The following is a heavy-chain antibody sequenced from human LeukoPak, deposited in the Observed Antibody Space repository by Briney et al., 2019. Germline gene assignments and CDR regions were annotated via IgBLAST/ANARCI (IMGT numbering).Heavy chain of an antibody. V-gene: IGHV4-59*01. CDR1: GGSISTYY. Sequence: SETLSLTCIVSGGSISTYYWSWIRQPPGKGLEWIGYIYNSGSTNYNPSLKSRVTISVDTSKNQFSLYLNSVTAADTAVYYCARDRLRNWYFDLWGRGTLVTVSS. CDR3: ARDRLRNWYFDL. CDR2: IYNSGST. D-gene: IGHD5-12*01. J-gene: IGHJ2*01.